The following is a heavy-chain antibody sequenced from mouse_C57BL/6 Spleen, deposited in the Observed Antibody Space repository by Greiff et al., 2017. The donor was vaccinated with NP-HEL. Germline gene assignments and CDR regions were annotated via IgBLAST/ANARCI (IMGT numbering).Heavy chain of an antibody. CDR2: INPSTGGT. V-gene: IGHV1-42*01. CDR1: GYSFTGYY. CDR3: ARGTTGYYYAMDY. D-gene: IGHD2-14*01. J-gene: IGHJ4*01. Sequence: VQLQQPGPELVKPGASVKISCKASGYSFTGYYMNWVKQSPEKSLEWIGEINPSTGGTTYNQKFKAKATLTVDKSSSTAYMQLKSLTSEDSAVYYCARGTTGYYYAMDYWGQGTSVTVSS.